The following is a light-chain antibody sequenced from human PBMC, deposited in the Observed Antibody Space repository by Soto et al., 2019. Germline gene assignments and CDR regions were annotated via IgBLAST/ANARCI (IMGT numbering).Light chain of an antibody. V-gene: IGKV3-15*01. CDR3: QQYKNWPPIT. J-gene: IGKJ5*01. CDR1: QSLSSS. CDR2: GAS. Sequence: EIAVSQSPETLSVSPGEGTTIPWRAGQSLSSSLAWYQQKPGQAPRLLIYGASTRATGIPARFSGSGSGTEFTLTISSLQPADFAVYYCQQYKNWPPITFGQGTRPEIK.